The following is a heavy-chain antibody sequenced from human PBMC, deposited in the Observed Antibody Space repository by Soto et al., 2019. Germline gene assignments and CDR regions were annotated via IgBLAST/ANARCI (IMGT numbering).Heavy chain of an antibody. CDR1: GFTFSSSE. J-gene: IGHJ3*01. V-gene: IGHV3-48*03. D-gene: IGHD2-15*01. CDR2: IHPGGQTI. Sequence: HPVGSLRLSCAASGFTFSSSEMYWVRQAPGKGLEWISYIHPGGQTIFYAESVKGRFTISRGNAKHSVYLQMNSLRAEDTAVYYCARRGSRWGRGTKVTVSS. CDR3: ARRGSR.